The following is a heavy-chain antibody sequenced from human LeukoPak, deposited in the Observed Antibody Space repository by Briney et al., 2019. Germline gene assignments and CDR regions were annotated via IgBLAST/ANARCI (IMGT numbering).Heavy chain of an antibody. J-gene: IGHJ4*02. CDR3: ARDRGTNYYDSSGLSYYFDY. V-gene: IGHV4-31*03. CDR2: IYYSGST. CDR1: GGSISSGGYY. D-gene: IGHD3-22*01. Sequence: SETLSLTCTVSGGSISSGGYYWSWIRQHPGKGLEWIGYIYYSGSTYYNPSLKSRVTISVDTSKNQFSLKLSSVTAADTAVCYCARDRGTNYYDSSGLSYYFDYWGQGTLVTVSS.